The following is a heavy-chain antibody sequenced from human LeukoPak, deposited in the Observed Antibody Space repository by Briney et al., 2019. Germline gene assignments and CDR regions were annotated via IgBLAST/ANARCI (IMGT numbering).Heavy chain of an antibody. J-gene: IGHJ4*02. CDR2: IYYSGST. V-gene: IGHV4-59*01. Sequence: SETLSLTCTVSGGSISSYYWSWIRQPPGKGLEWIGYIYYSGSTDYNPSLKSRVTISVDTSKSQSSLKLNSVTAADTAVYYCARDCFSTNCYDYWGQGTLVTVSS. CDR1: GGSISSYY. CDR3: ARDCFSTNCYDY. D-gene: IGHD2-2*01.